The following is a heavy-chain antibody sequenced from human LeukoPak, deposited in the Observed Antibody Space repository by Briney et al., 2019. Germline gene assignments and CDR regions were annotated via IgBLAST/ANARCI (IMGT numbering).Heavy chain of an antibody. J-gene: IGHJ4*02. CDR3: ATRYTS. D-gene: IGHD5-18*01. Sequence: ASVKVSCKASGGTFSSYAISWVRQAPGQGLEWMGGIIPVFGTASYAPRFQGRVTITADESTSTVYMELSSLTSDDTAVYYCATRYTSWGQGTLVTVSS. CDR1: GGTFSSYA. CDR2: IIPVFGTA. V-gene: IGHV1-69*13.